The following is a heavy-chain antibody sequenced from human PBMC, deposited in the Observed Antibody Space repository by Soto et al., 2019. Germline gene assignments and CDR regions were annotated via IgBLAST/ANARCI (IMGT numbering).Heavy chain of an antibody. CDR2: INPSGGST. D-gene: IGHD6-13*01. CDR3: ARVESEQQLEYYYYGMDV. V-gene: IGHV1-46*01. J-gene: IGHJ6*02. Sequence: ASVKVSCKASGYTFTSYYMHWVRRAPGQGLEWMGIINPSGGSTSYAQKFQGRVTMTRDTSTSTVYMELSSLRSEDTAVYYCARVESEQQLEYYYYGMDVWGQGTTVTVSS. CDR1: GYTFTSYY.